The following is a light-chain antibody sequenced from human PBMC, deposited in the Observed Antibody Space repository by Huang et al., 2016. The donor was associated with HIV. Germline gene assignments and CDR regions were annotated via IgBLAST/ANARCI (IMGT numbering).Light chain of an antibody. V-gene: IGKV1-39*01. CDR3: QQSYSTPLT. CDR2: AAS. CDR1: QSINSY. J-gene: IGKJ4*01. Sequence: DIQMTQSPSSLSASVGDRVTITCRASQSINSYLHWYQQKPGKAPELLMYAASSLQSGVPSRFSGRGSGTDFTLTINSLQPEDFATYDCQQSYSTPLTFGGGTKVEIK.